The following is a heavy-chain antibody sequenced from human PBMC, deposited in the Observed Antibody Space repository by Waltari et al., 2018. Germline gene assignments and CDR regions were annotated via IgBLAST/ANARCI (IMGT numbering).Heavy chain of an antibody. CDR1: GGSISSSSYY. CDR3: ARVCGGDCGFDY. D-gene: IGHD2-21*01. Sequence: QLQLQESGPGLVKPSETLSLTCTVSGGSISSSSYYWGWIRRPPGKGLEWIGSIYYSGSTYYNPSLKSRVTISVDTSKNQFSLKLSSVTAADTAVYYCARVCGGDCGFDYWGQGTLVTVSS. CDR2: IYYSGST. V-gene: IGHV4-39*07. J-gene: IGHJ4*02.